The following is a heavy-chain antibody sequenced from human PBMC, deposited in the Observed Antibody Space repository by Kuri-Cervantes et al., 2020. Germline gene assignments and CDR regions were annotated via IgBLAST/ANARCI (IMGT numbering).Heavy chain of an antibody. CDR3: ARQSGGYYLPSQRGGFDI. CDR1: GYSFTSYW. V-gene: IGHV5-51*01. D-gene: IGHD3-3*01. Sequence: GESLKISCKGSGYSFTSYWIGWVRQMPGKGLEWMGIIYPGDSDTRYSPSFQGQVTLSADKSISTAYLQWSSLKASDTAMYYCARQSGGYYLPSQRGGFDIWGQGTLVTVSS. J-gene: IGHJ3*02. CDR2: IYPGDSDT.